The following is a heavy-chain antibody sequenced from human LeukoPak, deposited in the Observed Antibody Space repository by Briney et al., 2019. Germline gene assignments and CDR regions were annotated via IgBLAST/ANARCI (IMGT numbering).Heavy chain of an antibody. J-gene: IGHJ4*02. D-gene: IGHD6-13*01. CDR3: AKMGWSSSWSQSRPYYFDY. CDR1: GFTFSAYS. CDR2: ISSTSTI. V-gene: IGHV3-48*01. Sequence: RPGGSLRLSCAVSGFTFSAYSMNWVRQAPGKGLEWISYISSTSTIHHADSVKGRFTISRDNSKNTLCLQMNSLRAEDTAVYYCAKMGWSSSWSQSRPYYFDYWGQGTLVTVSS.